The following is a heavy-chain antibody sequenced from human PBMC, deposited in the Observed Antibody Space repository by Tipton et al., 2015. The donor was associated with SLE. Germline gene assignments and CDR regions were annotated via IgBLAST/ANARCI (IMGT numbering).Heavy chain of an antibody. D-gene: IGHD3-22*01. Sequence: TLSLTCTVSGYSISSGYYWGWIRQPPEKGLEWIGSIYHSGSTYYNPSLKSRVTISVDTSKNQFSLKLNSVTAADTAVYYCTRDPYYYDSSGSPYSYWGQGTLVTVSS. CDR2: IYHSGST. CDR1: GYSISSGYY. V-gene: IGHV4-38-2*02. J-gene: IGHJ4*02. CDR3: TRDPYYYDSSGSPYSY.